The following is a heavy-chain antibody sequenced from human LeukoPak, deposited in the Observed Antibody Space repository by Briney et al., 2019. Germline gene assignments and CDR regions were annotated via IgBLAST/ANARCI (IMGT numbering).Heavy chain of an antibody. Sequence: ASVKVSCKASGYTFTSYGISWVRQAPGQGLEWMGWISAYNGNTNYAQKLQGRVTMTTDTSTSTAYMELRSLRSDDTAVYYCAAGEGLGYCSRTSCPHLMEFDYWGQGTLVPGSS. D-gene: IGHD2-2*01. CDR3: AAGEGLGYCSRTSCPHLMEFDY. CDR1: GYTFTSYG. CDR2: ISAYNGNT. J-gene: IGHJ4*02. V-gene: IGHV1-18*01.